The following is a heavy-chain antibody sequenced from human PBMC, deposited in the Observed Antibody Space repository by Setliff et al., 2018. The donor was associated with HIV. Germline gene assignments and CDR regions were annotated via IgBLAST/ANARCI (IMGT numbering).Heavy chain of an antibody. J-gene: IGHJ4*02. D-gene: IGHD5-18*01. CDR1: GGSISTYY. Sequence: SETLSLTCTVSGGSISTYYWSWIRQPPGKGLEWMGNIYYSGSTNHNPSLKSRVTISVDTSKNQFSLKLSSVTTADTAVYYCARGQGRFSFGAQLGYYFDYWGQGTLVTVSS. V-gene: IGHV4-59*01. CDR2: IYYSGST. CDR3: ARGQGRFSFGAQLGYYFDY.